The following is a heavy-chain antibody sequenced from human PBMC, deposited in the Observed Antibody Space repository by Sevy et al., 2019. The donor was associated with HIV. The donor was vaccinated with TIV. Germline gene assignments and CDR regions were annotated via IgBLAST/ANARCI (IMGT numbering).Heavy chain of an antibody. J-gene: IGHJ6*02. V-gene: IGHV3-33*01. CDR3: AREKVDTSMIFVEYYGMDV. CDR2: IRYDGSNK. CDR1: GFSFSSYD. D-gene: IGHD5-18*01. Sequence: GGSLRLSCAASGFSFSSYDMHWVRQAPGMGLEWVAVIRYDGSNKHYGDSVKGRFTISRDNSKNALYLQMGSLRAEETAVYYCAREKVDTSMIFVEYYGMDVWGQGTTLTVSS.